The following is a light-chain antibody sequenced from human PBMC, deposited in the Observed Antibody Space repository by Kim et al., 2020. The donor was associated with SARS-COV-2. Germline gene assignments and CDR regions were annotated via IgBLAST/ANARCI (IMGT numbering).Light chain of an antibody. CDR1: SSDVGAYDY. J-gene: IGLJ3*02. CDR3: SSFTTSKTWV. CDR2: DVR. Sequence: QSALTQPASVSGSRGQSISISCTGTSSDVGAYDYVSWYQQYPGKAPKVMIYDVRQRPSGVSNRFSGFKSGDTASLIISGLQPEDEAEYYCSSFTTSKTWVFGGGTKVT. V-gene: IGLV2-14*01.